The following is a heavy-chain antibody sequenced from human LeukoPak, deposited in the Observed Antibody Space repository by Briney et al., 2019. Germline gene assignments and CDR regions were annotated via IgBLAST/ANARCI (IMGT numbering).Heavy chain of an antibody. J-gene: IGHJ3*01. CDR1: GGSFSGYY. CDR2: IYHSGST. V-gene: IGHV4-34*01. Sequence: SESLSLTCAVYGGSFSGYYWSWIRQPPGKGLEWIGEIYHSGSTNYNPSLKSRVTISVDTSKNQFFLKLSSVTAADTAVYYCARGYYYDSSGYYFPHDAFDLWGQGTMVTVSS. D-gene: IGHD3-22*01. CDR3: ARGYYYDSSGYYFPHDAFDL.